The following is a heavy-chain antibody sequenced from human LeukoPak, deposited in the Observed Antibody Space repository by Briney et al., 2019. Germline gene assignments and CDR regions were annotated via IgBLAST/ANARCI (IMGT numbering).Heavy chain of an antibody. J-gene: IGHJ4*02. CDR2: VIPMFGAA. CDR1: GYTFTSYY. CDR3: ARDDCSSTTCARGAFGH. D-gene: IGHD2-2*01. V-gene: IGHV1-69*13. Sequence: GASVKVSCKASGYTFTSYYMHWVRQAPGQGLEWMGGVIPMFGAANYAQKFQGRVTITADGSTSTAYMDLSSLTSEDTALYYCARDDCSSTTCARGAFGHWGQGTLVTVSS.